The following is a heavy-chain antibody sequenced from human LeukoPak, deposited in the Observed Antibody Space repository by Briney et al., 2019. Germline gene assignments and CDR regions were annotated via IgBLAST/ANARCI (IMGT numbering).Heavy chain of an antibody. D-gene: IGHD4-11*01. CDR3: EKRRRDGLQSPNWFDP. CDR2: IYPGDSDT. V-gene: IGHV5-51*01. CDR1: GFSFTNYW. Sequence: GESLKISCQGSGFSFTNYWIGWVRQVPGKGLEWVGIIYPGDSDTLYSPSFQGLVTISADKSISSVYLQWSSLQASDTAVYYCEKRRRDGLQSPNWFDPWGQGTLVIVSS. J-gene: IGHJ5*02.